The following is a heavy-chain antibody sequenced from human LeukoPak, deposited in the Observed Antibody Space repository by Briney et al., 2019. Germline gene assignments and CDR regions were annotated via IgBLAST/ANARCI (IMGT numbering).Heavy chain of an antibody. Sequence: ASVKVSCKTSSYTFTTYGVSWVRQAPGQGLEWLGNIGTTNGHTNYAQKFQGRVTMTTDRSTNTVYMELRSLRSDDTAVYYCARDRPVMITFGGVIIAAYWGQGTLVSVSS. CDR1: SYTFTTYG. CDR2: IGTTNGHT. D-gene: IGHD3-16*02. J-gene: IGHJ4*02. V-gene: IGHV1-18*01. CDR3: ARDRPVMITFGGVIIAAY.